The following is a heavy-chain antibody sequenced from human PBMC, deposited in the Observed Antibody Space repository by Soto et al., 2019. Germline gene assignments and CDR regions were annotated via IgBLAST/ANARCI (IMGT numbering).Heavy chain of an antibody. CDR1: GFTFSSYW. CDR3: TSAAVAAQFDL. J-gene: IGHJ4*02. D-gene: IGHD6-19*01. CDR2: IKSDGSTT. Sequence: EVQLVESGGGLVQPGGSLRLSCAASGFTFSSYWMHWVRQAPGKGLVWVSRIKSDGSTTGYADSVKGRFSISRDNAKNTLYLQMNSLRADDTAVYYCTSAAVAAQFDLWGGGTLVTVSS. V-gene: IGHV3-74*01.